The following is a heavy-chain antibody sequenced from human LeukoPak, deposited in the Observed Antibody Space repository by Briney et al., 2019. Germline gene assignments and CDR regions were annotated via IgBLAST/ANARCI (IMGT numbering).Heavy chain of an antibody. CDR1: GFTFRTHE. V-gene: IGHV3-48*03. CDR2: ISSSGTTT. D-gene: IGHD4-17*01. Sequence: PGGSLRLSCAASGFTFRTHEMNWVRQAPGKELEWVSCISSSGTTTYYADSVKGRFTISRDNAKNSLYLQMNSLRAEDTAVYYCAREAGDYGDYFDYWGQGMLVTVSS. CDR3: AREAGDYGDYFDY. J-gene: IGHJ4*02.